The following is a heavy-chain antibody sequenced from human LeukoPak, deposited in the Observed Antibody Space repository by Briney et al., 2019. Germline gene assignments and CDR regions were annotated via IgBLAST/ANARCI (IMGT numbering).Heavy chain of an antibody. V-gene: IGHV3-53*01. J-gene: IGHJ2*01. CDR1: GFTVSTNY. Sequence: RGSLRLSCAASGFTVSTNYMNWVRQAPGKGLEWVSILYSAISTYYADSVEGRFIVSRDSSKNTLSLQMNDLRAEDTAVYYCARVGDHFHWYLDLWGRGTLVTVSS. D-gene: IGHD3-3*02. CDR2: LYSAIST. CDR3: ARVGDHFHWYLDL.